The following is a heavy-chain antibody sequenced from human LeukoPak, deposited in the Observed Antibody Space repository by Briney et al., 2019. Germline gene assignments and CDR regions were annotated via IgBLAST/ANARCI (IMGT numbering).Heavy chain of an antibody. CDR2: IKQDGGEK. CDR3: AREWVGVGGKSRFDS. D-gene: IGHD1-26*01. V-gene: IGHV3-7*05. Sequence: GGSLRLSCAASRFTFSNFWMTWVRQAPEKGLEWVANIKQDGGEKNYVDSVKGRFTISRDNAKNSLYMQMNSLRAEDTAVYYCAREWVGVGGKSRFDSWGQGTLVTVSS. CDR1: RFTFSNFW. J-gene: IGHJ4*02.